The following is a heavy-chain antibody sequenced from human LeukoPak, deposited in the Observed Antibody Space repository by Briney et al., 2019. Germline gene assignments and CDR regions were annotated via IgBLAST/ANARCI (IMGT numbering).Heavy chain of an antibody. CDR2: IYHSGSM. CDR1: GDSISSGYY. J-gene: IGHJ4*02. Sequence: SETLSLTCSVSGDSISSGYYWSWIRQSPGKGLEWIASIYHSGSMFYNPSLKSRVTISVDTSKNQFSLKMTSVTAADTAVYYCARDSYSGSPWYWGQGTLVTVSS. V-gene: IGHV4-38-2*02. CDR3: ARDSYSGSPWY. D-gene: IGHD1-26*01.